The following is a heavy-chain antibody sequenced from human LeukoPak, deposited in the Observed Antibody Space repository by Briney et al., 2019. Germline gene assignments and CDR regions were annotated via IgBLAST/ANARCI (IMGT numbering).Heavy chain of an antibody. CDR1: GYSISSGYY. V-gene: IGHV4-61*02. CDR3: AREGKNYYDSSGYPFDY. CDR2: IYTSGST. Sequence: SETLSLTCAVSGYSISSGYYWSWIRQPAGKGLEWIGRIYTSGSTNYNPSLKSRVTISVDTSKNQFSLKLSSVTAADTAVYYCAREGKNYYDSSGYPFDYWGQGTLVTVSS. D-gene: IGHD3-22*01. J-gene: IGHJ4*02.